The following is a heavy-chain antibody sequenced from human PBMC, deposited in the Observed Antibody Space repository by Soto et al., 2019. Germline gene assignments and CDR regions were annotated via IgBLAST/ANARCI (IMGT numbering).Heavy chain of an antibody. CDR3: ARDTLFPYSSSSEFSGDYYGMDV. V-gene: IGHV1-18*01. D-gene: IGHD6-6*01. J-gene: IGHJ6*02. Sequence: ASVKVSCKASGYTFTSYGSSWVRQAPGQGLEWMGWISAYNGNTNYAQKLQGRVTMTTDTSTSTAYMELRSLRSDDTAVYYCARDTLFPYSSSSEFSGDYYGMDVWGQGTTVTVSS. CDR1: GYTFTSYG. CDR2: ISAYNGNT.